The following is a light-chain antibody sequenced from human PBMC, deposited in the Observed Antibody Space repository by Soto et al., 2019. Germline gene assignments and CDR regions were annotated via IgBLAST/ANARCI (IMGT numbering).Light chain of an antibody. Sequence: EILMTQSPLTLSVSPGEGATLSCRASQNINSNLAWYQQRPGQAPRVLIHGESSRASGIPDRFSGSGSGTVFTLTINRLETDAFAGYYCEQYKDCHPLTFGGGTRVESK. CDR1: QNINSN. V-gene: IGKV3D-15*01. J-gene: IGKJ4*01. CDR3: EQYKDCHPLT. CDR2: GES.